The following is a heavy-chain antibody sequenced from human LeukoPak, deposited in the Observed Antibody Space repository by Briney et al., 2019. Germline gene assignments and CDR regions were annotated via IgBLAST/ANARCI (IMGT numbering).Heavy chain of an antibody. CDR2: INSDGST. V-gene: IGHV3-74*01. CDR1: GFTFSSYW. J-gene: IGHJ1*01. CDR3: ARAPSEIGGYYPEYFRH. D-gene: IGHD3-22*01. Sequence: GGSLRLSCAASGFTFSSYWMHWVRQAPGKGLVWVSRINSDGSTNYADSVKGRFTISRDNAKNTVSLQMNSLRAEDTGVCYCARAPSEIGGYYPEYFRHWGQGTLVTVSS.